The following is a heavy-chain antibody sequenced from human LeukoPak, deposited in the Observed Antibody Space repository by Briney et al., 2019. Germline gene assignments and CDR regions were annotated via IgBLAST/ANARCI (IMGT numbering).Heavy chain of an antibody. D-gene: IGHD1/OR15-1a*01. Sequence: GGSPRLSCAASGFTFSSYAMNWVRQAPGKGLQWVSTISSSGVNTYYADSVKGRFTISRDNSRNTLSLQMNSLRAEDTAVYYCARTAPGYWGQGTLVTVSP. V-gene: IGHV3-23*01. CDR3: ARTAPGY. CDR1: GFTFSSYA. J-gene: IGHJ4*02. CDR2: ISSSGVNT.